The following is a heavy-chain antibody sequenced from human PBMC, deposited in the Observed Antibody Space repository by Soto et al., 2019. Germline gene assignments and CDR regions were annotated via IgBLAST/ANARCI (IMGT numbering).Heavy chain of an antibody. J-gene: IGHJ6*02. CDR1: GYTFTSYY. Sequence: GASVKVSCKASGYTFTSYYMHWVRQAPGQGLEWMGIINPSGGSTSYAQKFQGRVTMTPDASTSTAYMELSSLRSEDTAVYYCARDFDRHYYGSGRRYGMDVWGQGTRVTAP. CDR3: ARDFDRHYYGSGRRYGMDV. D-gene: IGHD3-10*01. CDR2: INPSGGST. V-gene: IGHV1-46*01.